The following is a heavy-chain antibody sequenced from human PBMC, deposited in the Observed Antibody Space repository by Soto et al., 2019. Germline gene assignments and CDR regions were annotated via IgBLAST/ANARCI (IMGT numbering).Heavy chain of an antibody. Sequence: VQLVESGGGLVQPGGSLRLSCAASGFTFSSYWMSWVRQAPGKGLEWVANIKQDGSEKYYVDSVKGRFTISRDNAKNSLYLQMNSLRAEDTAVYYCASAGDYYGSGSYPIDYWGQGTLVTVSS. CDR1: GFTFSSYW. CDR2: IKQDGSEK. V-gene: IGHV3-7*05. CDR3: ASAGDYYGSGSYPIDY. J-gene: IGHJ4*02. D-gene: IGHD3-10*01.